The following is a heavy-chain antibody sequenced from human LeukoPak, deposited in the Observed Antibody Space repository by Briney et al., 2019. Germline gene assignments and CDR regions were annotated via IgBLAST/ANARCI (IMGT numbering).Heavy chain of an antibody. J-gene: IGHJ3*01. D-gene: IGHD1/OR15-1a*01. Sequence: GSVNVSCKASGYTFTDYYMHWVRQAPGQGLDWVGWISPTSGATNYAQKFQGRVTMTRDTTNNTSYMELSSLRSDDTAVYYCAREFRTTTWSFDAFDLWGQGTMVTVST. CDR3: AREFRTTTWSFDAFDL. CDR1: GYTFTDYY. CDR2: ISPTSGAT. V-gene: IGHV1-2*02.